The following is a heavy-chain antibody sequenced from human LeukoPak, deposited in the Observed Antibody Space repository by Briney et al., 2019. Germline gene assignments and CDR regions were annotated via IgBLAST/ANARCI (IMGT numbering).Heavy chain of an antibody. Sequence: PGGSLRLSCAASGFTFSSYGMHWVRQAPGKGLEWVAFIRYDGSNKYYADSVKGRFTTSRDNSKNTLYLQMNSLRAEDTAVYYCAKGDQRYNWNDVDRYFDYWGQGTLVTVSS. CDR3: AKGDQRYNWNDVDRYFDY. D-gene: IGHD1-1*01. CDR1: GFTFSSYG. J-gene: IGHJ4*02. CDR2: IRYDGSNK. V-gene: IGHV3-30*02.